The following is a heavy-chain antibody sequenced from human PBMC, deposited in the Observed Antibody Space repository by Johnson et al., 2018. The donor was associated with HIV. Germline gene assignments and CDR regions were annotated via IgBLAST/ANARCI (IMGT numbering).Heavy chain of an antibody. CDR1: GFTFRSYG. CDR3: ARVHIYCSGGGCYHLEHPFI. Sequence: QVQLVESGGGVVQPGRSLRLSCAVSGFTFRSYGVHWVRQAPGKGLEWVAVISYDGSNKHYVDSVKGRFTISRDNAKNLLYLQMDSLIVEDTAVYYLARVHIYCSGGGCYHLEHPFIWGQGTSVIVSS. J-gene: IGHJ3*02. D-gene: IGHD2-15*01. V-gene: IGHV3-30*03. CDR2: ISYDGSNK.